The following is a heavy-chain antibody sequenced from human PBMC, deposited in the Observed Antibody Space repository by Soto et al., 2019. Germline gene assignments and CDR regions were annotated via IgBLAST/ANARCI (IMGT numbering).Heavy chain of an antibody. Sequence: QVQLVESGGGVVQPGRSLILSSPAPGFPFSSYGMHWVRQAPGKGLERWAVISYDRRKKYYADPVKGRFTISRDNSKSTLYLQMNRLRAEDTAVYYCAKLLFVTGTKKGEGSWGQGTLVTVS. CDR3: AKLLFVTGTKKGEGS. V-gene: IGHV3-30*18. CDR1: GFPFSSYG. J-gene: IGHJ5*02. CDR2: ISYDRRKK. D-gene: IGHD4-4*01.